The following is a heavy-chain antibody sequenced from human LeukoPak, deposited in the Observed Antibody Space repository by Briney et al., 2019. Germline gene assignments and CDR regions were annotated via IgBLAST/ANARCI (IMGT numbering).Heavy chain of an antibody. CDR3: ARPLGYSGYEGLAY. CDR2: IKQDGSEK. Sequence: GGSLRLSCAASGFTFSRFWMSWVRQVPGKGLEWVANIKQDGSEKYYVDSVKGRFTISRDNAKNSLYLQMNSLRAEDTAAYYCARPLGYSGYEGLAYWGQGTLVTVSS. J-gene: IGHJ4*02. D-gene: IGHD5-12*01. V-gene: IGHV3-7*03. CDR1: GFTFSRFW.